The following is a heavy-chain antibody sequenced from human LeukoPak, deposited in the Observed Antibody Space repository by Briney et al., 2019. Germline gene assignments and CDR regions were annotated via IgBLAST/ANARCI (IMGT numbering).Heavy chain of an antibody. Sequence: GGSLRLSCAASGFTFSSYAMSWVRQAPGKGLEWVSAISGSGGSTYYADSVKGRFTISRDNAKNSLYLQMNSLRAEDTAVYYCARDRYCTNGVCYGGVYWGQGTLVTVSS. V-gene: IGHV3-23*01. CDR2: ISGSGGST. CDR1: GFTFSSYA. J-gene: IGHJ4*02. D-gene: IGHD2-8*01. CDR3: ARDRYCTNGVCYGGVY.